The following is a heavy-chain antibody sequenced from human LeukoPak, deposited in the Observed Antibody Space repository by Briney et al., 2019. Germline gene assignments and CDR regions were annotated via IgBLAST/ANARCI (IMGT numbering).Heavy chain of an antibody. Sequence: SQTLSLTCTVSGGSISSCGYYWSWIRQHPGKGLEWIGYIYYSGSTYYNPSLKSRVTISVDTSKNQFSLKLSSVTAADTAVYYCARGPTPYDSSGYSHYFDYWGQGTLVTVSS. CDR1: GGSISSCGYY. CDR3: ARGPTPYDSSGYSHYFDY. CDR2: IYYSGST. J-gene: IGHJ4*02. V-gene: IGHV4-31*03. D-gene: IGHD3-22*01.